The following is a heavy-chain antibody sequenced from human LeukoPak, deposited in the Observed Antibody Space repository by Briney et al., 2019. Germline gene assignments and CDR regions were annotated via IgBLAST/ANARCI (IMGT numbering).Heavy chain of an antibody. D-gene: IGHD3-9*01. CDR3: ARVSRYFDWLIEYYFDY. J-gene: IGHJ4*02. Sequence: SETLSLTCTVSGGSISSGSYYWSWIRQPAGKGLEWIGRIHTSGSTNYNPSLKSRVTISVDTSKNQFSLKLSSVTAADTAVYYCARVSRYFDWLIEYYFDYWGQGTLVTVSS. V-gene: IGHV4-61*02. CDR2: IHTSGST. CDR1: GGSISSGSYY.